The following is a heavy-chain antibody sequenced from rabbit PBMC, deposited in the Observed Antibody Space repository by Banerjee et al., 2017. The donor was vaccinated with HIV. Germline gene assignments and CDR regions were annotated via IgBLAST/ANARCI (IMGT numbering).Heavy chain of an antibody. CDR2: IVTSTGST. J-gene: IGHJ3*01. V-gene: IGHV1S43*01. CDR3: ARGGPSGYGGYGYVTEVYRL. Sequence: QQLEESGGGLAKPRGTLTLTCKDSGIDFSNHYYMCWVSQAPGKWLELIACIVTSTGSTWYASWVNGRFTISRSTSLNTVDLKMTSLTAADTATYFCARGGPSGYGGYGYVTEVYRLWCQGTLVTVS. CDR1: GIDFSNHYY. D-gene: IGHD6-1*01.